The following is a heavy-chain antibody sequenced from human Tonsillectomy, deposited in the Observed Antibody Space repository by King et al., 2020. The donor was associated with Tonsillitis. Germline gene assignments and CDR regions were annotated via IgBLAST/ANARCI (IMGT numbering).Heavy chain of an antibody. CDR2: FDPEDGET. J-gene: IGHJ6*03. CDR1: GYTLTKLS. Sequence: QLVQSRAEVKKPGASVKVSCKVSGYTLTKLSIHWVRQAPGKGTEWMGGFDPEDGETIYAQKFQGRVTMTEDTSTDTAYMELSSLRSEDTAVYYCATVPTKHYYYHMDVWGKGTTVTVSS. D-gene: IGHD2-8*01. V-gene: IGHV1-24*01. CDR3: ATVPTKHYYYHMDV.